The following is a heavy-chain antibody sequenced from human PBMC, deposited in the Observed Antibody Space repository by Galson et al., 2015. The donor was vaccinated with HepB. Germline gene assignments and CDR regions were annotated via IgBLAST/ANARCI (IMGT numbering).Heavy chain of an antibody. CDR3: AKDGARGDFDWLTYYYYGLAF. J-gene: IGHJ6*02. CDR2: INPNSGGT. D-gene: IGHD3-9*01. Sequence: SVKVSCKASGYTFTGYYMHWVRQAPGQGLEWMGWINPNSGGTNYAQKFQGRVTMTRDTSIWTAYMELSRLRSDDTAVYYCAKDGARGDFDWLTYYYYGLAFWGQGSTVTVSS. V-gene: IGHV1-2*02. CDR1: GYTFTGYY.